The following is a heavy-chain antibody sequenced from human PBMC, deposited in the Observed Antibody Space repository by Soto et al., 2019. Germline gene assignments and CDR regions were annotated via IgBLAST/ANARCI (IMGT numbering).Heavy chain of an antibody. CDR2: INPNSGGT. CDR3: ARMGVDGHYYYYYYYGMAV. V-gene: IGHV1-2*02. CDR1: GYTCTGYD. Sequence: ASVKVSCKASGYTCTGYDRHWVRQAPGQGLEWMGWINPNSGGTNYAQKLQGRVTMTRDTSISTAYMELSRLRSDDTAVYYCARMGVDGHYYYYYYYGMAVWGQGTTVPVSS. J-gene: IGHJ6*02. D-gene: IGHD4-17*01.